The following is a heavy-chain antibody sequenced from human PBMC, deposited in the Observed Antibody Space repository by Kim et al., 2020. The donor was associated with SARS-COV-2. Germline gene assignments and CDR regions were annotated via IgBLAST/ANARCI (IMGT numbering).Heavy chain of an antibody. CDR3: ARAGTVTTTDGMDV. CDR2: IYYSGST. Sequence: SETLSLTCTVSGGSISSGGYYWSWIRQHPGKGLEWIGYIYYSGSTYYNPSLKSRVTISVDTSKNQFSLKLSSVTAAATAVYYCARAGTVTTTDGMDVWGQGTTVTVSS. CDR1: GGSISSGGYY. D-gene: IGHD4-17*01. V-gene: IGHV4-31*03. J-gene: IGHJ6*02.